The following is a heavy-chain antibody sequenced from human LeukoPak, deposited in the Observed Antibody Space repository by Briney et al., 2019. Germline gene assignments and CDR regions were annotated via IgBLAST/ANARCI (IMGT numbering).Heavy chain of an antibody. CDR2: ISAYNGNT. CDR3: AREQYSSSWYTYYYYGMDV. D-gene: IGHD6-13*01. Sequence: ASVKVSCKASGYTFTSYGISWVRQAPGQGLEWMRWISAYNGNTNYAQKLQGRVTMTTDTSTSTAYMELRSLRSDDTAVYYCAREQYSSSWYTYYYYGMDVWGQGTTVTVSS. V-gene: IGHV1-18*01. J-gene: IGHJ6*02. CDR1: GYTFTSYG.